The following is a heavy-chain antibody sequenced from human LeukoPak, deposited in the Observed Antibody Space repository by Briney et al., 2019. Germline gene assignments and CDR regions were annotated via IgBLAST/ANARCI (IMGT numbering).Heavy chain of an antibody. J-gene: IGHJ4*02. D-gene: IGHD6-19*01. CDR1: GFTFSSYG. CDR2: VSKDGGAN. V-gene: IGHV3-30*03. Sequence: GGSLRLSCVASGFTFSSYGIHWVRQAAGKGLEWVAAVSKDGGANYYADSVKGRFTISRDNAQNSLYLQMDSLRVEDTAVYYCARFSQWLGDWGQGTLVTVSS. CDR3: ARFSQWLGD.